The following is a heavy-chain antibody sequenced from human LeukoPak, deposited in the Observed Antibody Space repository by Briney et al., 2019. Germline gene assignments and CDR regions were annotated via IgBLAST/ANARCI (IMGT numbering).Heavy chain of an antibody. J-gene: IGHJ5*02. CDR1: AYTFTDYY. V-gene: IGHV1-2*06. Sequence: GASVKVSCKASAYTFTDYYVHWVRQAPGQGLEWMGRINPSSGDTNYAQNFQGRVTMTRDTSIATAYMELSRLRSDDTAVYYCTRETLNWFDPWGQGTLVTVSS. CDR2: INPSSGDT. CDR3: TRETLNWFDP.